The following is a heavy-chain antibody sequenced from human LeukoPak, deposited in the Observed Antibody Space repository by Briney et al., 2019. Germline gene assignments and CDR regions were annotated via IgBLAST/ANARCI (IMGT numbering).Heavy chain of an antibody. J-gene: IGHJ4*02. V-gene: IGHV3-30-3*01. CDR1: GFTFSSYA. CDR3: ASWEGDGYNYLTV. D-gene: IGHD5-24*01. Sequence: GGSLRLSCAASGFTFSSYAMHWVRQAPGKGLEWVAVISYDGSNKYYADSVKGRFTISRDNSKNTLYLQMNSLRAEDTAVYYCASWEGDGYNYLTVWGQGTLVTVSS. CDR2: ISYDGSNK.